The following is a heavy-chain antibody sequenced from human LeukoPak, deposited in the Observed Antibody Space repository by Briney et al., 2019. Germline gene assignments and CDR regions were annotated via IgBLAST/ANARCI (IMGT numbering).Heavy chain of an antibody. CDR3: ARGYDFWSGYYMGSAYYYYMDV. J-gene: IGHJ6*03. CDR2: INPSGGST. V-gene: IGHV1-46*03. CDR1: GHSFTGYY. D-gene: IGHD3-3*01. Sequence: ASVKVSCKASGHSFTGYYVHWVRQAPGQGLEWMGIINPSGGSTSYAQKFQGRVTMTRDTSTSTVYMELSSLRSEDTDVYYCARGYDFWSGYYMGSAYYYYMDVWGKGTTVTVSS.